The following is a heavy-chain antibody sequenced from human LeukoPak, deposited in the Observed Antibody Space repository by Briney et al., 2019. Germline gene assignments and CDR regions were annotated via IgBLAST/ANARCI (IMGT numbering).Heavy chain of an antibody. Sequence: GGSLRLSCAASGFTFTSYAMSWVRQAPGKGLEWVSTISDSGTGRDYADSVKGRFTISRDNSKNTLSLQMNSLRAEDTAVYYCANMGPIPYAGRRYFDYWGQGTLVTVSS. CDR2: ISDSGTGR. CDR3: ANMGPIPYAGRRYFDY. J-gene: IGHJ4*02. CDR1: GFTFTSYA. D-gene: IGHD2-15*01. V-gene: IGHV3-23*01.